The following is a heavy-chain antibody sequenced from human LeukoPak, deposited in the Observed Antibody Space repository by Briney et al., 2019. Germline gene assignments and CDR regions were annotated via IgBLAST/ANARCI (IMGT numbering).Heavy chain of an antibody. J-gene: IGHJ6*03. V-gene: IGHV1-2*02. Sequence: ASVKVSCKASGYTFTGYYMHWVRQAPGQGLEWMGWINPNSGGTNYAQKFQGRVTMTRDTSTSTAYMELSRPRSDDTAVYYCAREGVAVPAANYYYYMDVWGKGTTVTVSS. CDR1: GYTFTGYY. CDR2: INPNSGGT. CDR3: AREGVAVPAANYYYYMDV. D-gene: IGHD2-2*01.